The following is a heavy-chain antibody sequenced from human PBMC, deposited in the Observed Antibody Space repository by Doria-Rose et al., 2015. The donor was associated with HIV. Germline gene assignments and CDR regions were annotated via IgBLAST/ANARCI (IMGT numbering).Heavy chain of an antibody. J-gene: IGHJ4*02. CDR1: VSNTY. CDR3: AREVYSYGYYNY. CDR2: LYSDGTT. Sequence: VSNTYMTWVRQAPGRVLELVSLLYSDGTTYYADSVRGRFTISRDNSKNTLFLQMNDLRVEDTALYYCAREVYSYGYYNYWGRGTRGNGSA. D-gene: IGHD3-3*01. V-gene: IGHV3-53*01.